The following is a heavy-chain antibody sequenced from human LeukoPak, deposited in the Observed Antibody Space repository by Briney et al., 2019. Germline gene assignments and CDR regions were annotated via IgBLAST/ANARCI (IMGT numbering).Heavy chain of an antibody. Sequence: SETLSLTCTVSGGSISSYYWGWIRQPPGKGLEWIGYIYYSGSTNYNPSLKSRVTISVDTSKNQFPLKLSSVTAADTAVYYCARDRPMWDTAHAFDIWGQGTMVTVSS. CDR2: IYYSGST. CDR3: ARDRPMWDTAHAFDI. D-gene: IGHD5-18*01. CDR1: GGSISSYY. J-gene: IGHJ3*02. V-gene: IGHV4-59*01.